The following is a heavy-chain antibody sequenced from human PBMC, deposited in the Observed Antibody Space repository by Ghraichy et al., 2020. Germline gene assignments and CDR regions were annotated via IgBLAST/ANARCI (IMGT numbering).Heavy chain of an antibody. J-gene: IGHJ5*02. CDR3: ARGGREAYNRWFDP. Sequence: GESLNISCTASGFTFSDYNMNWVRQAPGKGLEWVSCISSSSSYIYYGDAMKGRFTISRDNGKNSMYLQMNSLRAEDTAVYYCARGGREAYNRWFDPWGQGTLVTVSS. V-gene: IGHV3-21*01. CDR2: ISSSSSYI. CDR1: GFTFSDYN. D-gene: IGHD5-24*01.